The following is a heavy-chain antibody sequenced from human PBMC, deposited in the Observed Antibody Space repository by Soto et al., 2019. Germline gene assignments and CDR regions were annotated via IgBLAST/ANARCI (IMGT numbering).Heavy chain of an antibody. CDR3: AIDLAKGGGSAGFDY. CDR1: GYTFTVYY. CDR2: INPKSGGT. Sequence: QVQLVQSGAEVKKPGASVNVSCKASGYTFTVYYMHWVRQAPGQGLEWMGWINPKSGGTMYPQKFHGRVTMTWDTSISTSYMALTRLRSVDTAVYYCAIDLAKGGGSAGFDYWGQGTLVTVSS. J-gene: IGHJ4*02. D-gene: IGHD1-26*01. V-gene: IGHV1-2*02.